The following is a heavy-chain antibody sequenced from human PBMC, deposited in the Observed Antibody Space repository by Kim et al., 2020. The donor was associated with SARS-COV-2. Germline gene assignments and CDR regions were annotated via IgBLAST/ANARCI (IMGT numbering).Heavy chain of an antibody. J-gene: IGHJ4*02. D-gene: IGHD3-16*02. Sequence: KGRFTISRDNAKNSLYLQMNSLRAEDTAVYYCARGYDYVWGSYRPPYFDYWGQGTLVTVSS. CDR3: ARGYDYVWGSYRPPYFDY. V-gene: IGHV3-11*01.